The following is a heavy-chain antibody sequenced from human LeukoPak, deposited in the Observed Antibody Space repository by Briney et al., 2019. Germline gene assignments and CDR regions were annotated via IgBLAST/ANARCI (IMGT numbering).Heavy chain of an antibody. D-gene: IGHD3-22*01. CDR3: ARDYYDSSEGFDY. CDR2: IYYSGST. J-gene: IGHJ4*02. V-gene: IGHV4-39*07. Sequence: SQTLSLTCTVSGGSISSSSYYWGWIRQPPGKGLEWIGSIYYSGSTYYNPSLKSRVTISVDKSKNQFSLKLSSVTAADTAVYYCARDYYDSSEGFDYWGQGTLVTVSS. CDR1: GGSISSSSYY.